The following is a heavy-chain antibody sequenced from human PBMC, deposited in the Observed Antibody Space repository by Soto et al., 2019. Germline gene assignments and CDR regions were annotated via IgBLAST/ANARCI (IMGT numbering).Heavy chain of an antibody. CDR1: GFTFSSYA. CDR3: ARRNYVGLYFDY. D-gene: IGHD1-7*01. J-gene: IGHJ4*02. CDR2: ISGSGDST. V-gene: IGHV3-23*01. Sequence: EVQLLESGGGLVQPGGSLRLSCAASGFTFSSYAMSWVRQAPGKGLEWVSVISGSGDSTYYADSVKGRFTISRDNSKNTLYLQMNRLRAEDTAVYYCARRNYVGLYFDYWGQGTLVTVSS.